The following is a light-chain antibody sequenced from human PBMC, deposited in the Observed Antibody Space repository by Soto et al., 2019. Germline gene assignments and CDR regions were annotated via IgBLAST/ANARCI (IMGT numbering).Light chain of an antibody. CDR1: QSINAW. CDR3: QQYHRYPT. J-gene: IGKJ1*01. CDR2: DVS. Sequence: DIQMTQSPSTLSASVGDRVTITCRASQSINAWLAWYQQKPGKAPKLLIYDVSTLDSGVPSRFSGSASGTEFTLTISSLDSDDFATYYCQQYHRYPTFGQGTKVDIK. V-gene: IGKV1-5*01.